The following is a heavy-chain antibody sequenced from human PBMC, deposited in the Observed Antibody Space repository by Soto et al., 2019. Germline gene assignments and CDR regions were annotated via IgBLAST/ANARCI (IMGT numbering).Heavy chain of an antibody. J-gene: IGHJ6*02. CDR1: GFTFSNYG. D-gene: IGHD2-2*01. CDR3: AGCNSSRCYGAENYFYYGMDV. Sequence: GGSLRLSCEASGFTFSNYGMHWVRQAPGKGLEWVAVILYDGSLQYYADSVKGRFSISRDNPKNTLYLQMNGLRVEDTAIYYCAGCNSSRCYGAENYFYYGMDVWGQGTTVTVSS. V-gene: IGHV3-33*01. CDR2: ILYDGSLQ.